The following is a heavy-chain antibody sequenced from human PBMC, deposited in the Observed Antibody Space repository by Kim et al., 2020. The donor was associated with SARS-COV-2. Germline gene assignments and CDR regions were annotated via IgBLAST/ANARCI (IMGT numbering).Heavy chain of an antibody. CDR2: IRSNDGGT. V-gene: IGHV1-2*06. J-gene: IGHJ4*02. CDR3: VREKVGGYFDY. D-gene: IGHD1-26*01. Sequence: ASVKVSCKASGYTFIDYYIHWVRQAPGQGPEWMGLIRSNDGGTNYLQRFQGRVTMTRDTSITTAYMDLSSLQSDDSAVYYCVREKVGGYFDYWGQGTLVTVSS. CDR1: GYTFIDYY.